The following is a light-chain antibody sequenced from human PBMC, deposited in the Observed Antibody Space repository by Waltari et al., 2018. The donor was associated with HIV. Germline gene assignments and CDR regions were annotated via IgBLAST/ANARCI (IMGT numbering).Light chain of an antibody. CDR1: KSVISY. CDR3: QQRSNWPPGRLT. Sequence: EIVLTQSPATLSLSPGERATLSCRASKSVISYLAWYQQQPGHAPSLLIYDASNRATGIPARFTGSGSGTDFTLTISSLGPEDFAVYYCQQRSNWPPGRLTFGGGTKVEIK. CDR2: DAS. J-gene: IGKJ4*01. V-gene: IGKV3-11*01.